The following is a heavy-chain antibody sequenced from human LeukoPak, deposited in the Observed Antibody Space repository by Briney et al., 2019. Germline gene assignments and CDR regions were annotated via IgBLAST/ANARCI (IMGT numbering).Heavy chain of an antibody. Sequence: PGRSLRLSCAASGFTFSSYGMHWVRQAPGKGLEWVAVIWYDGSNKYYADSVKGLFTISRDNSKNKLYLQMNSLTAEDTAVYSCAKDGPPAGGGNPEVSAFDIWGQGTMVTVSS. CDR3: AKDGPPAGGGNPEVSAFDI. D-gene: IGHD2-15*01. J-gene: IGHJ3*02. V-gene: IGHV3-33*06. CDR1: GFTFSSYG. CDR2: IWYDGSNK.